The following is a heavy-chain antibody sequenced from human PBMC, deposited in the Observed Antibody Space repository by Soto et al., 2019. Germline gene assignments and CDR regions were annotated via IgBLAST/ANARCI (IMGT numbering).Heavy chain of an antibody. Sequence: ASVKVSCKASGYTFTDYYMHWVRQAPGLGLEWVGWINPKNGGTNYAQNFQGRVTLTRDMSISTAYMEVNIVRSDDTAVYYCARGQVGPTPDWSLSWGQGTLVTVAS. D-gene: IGHD1-26*01. J-gene: IGHJ4*02. CDR2: INPKNGGT. V-gene: IGHV1-2*02. CDR3: ARGQVGPTPDWSLS. CDR1: GYTFTDYY.